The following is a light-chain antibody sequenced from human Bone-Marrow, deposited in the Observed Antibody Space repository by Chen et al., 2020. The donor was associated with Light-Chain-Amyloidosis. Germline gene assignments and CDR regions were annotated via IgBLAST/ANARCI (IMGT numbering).Light chain of an antibody. J-gene: IGLJ2*01. CDR3: QSADSSGTYEVI. Sequence: SYELTQPPSVSVSPGQTARITCSGDDLPTKYAYWYQQKPGQAPLLVIHRDTERPSGISERFSGSSSGTTATLTISGGRAEDEADYHCQSADSSGTYEVIFGGGTKLTVL. V-gene: IGLV3-25*03. CDR1: DLPTKY. CDR2: RDT.